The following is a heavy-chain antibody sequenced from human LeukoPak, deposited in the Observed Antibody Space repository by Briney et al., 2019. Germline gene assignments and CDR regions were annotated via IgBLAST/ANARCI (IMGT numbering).Heavy chain of an antibody. Sequence: GALRLSCAASGFTFSSYAMHWVRQAPGKGLEWVAVISYDGSNKYYADSVKGRFTISRDNSKNTLYLQMNSLRAEDTAVYYCARDLWLLRDDAFDIWGQGTMATVSS. V-gene: IGHV3-30*04. J-gene: IGHJ3*02. D-gene: IGHD3-22*01. CDR1: GFTFSSYA. CDR3: ARDLWLLRDDAFDI. CDR2: ISYDGSNK.